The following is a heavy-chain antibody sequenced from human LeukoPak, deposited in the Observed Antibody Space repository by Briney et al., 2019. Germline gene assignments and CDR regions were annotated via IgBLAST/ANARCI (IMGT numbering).Heavy chain of an antibody. V-gene: IGHV3-48*01. Sequence: GVSLRLSCAASGFTFSSYNMNWVRQATGKGLEWVSYISSSSTIYYADSVKGRFTISRDNAKNSLYLQMTSLRAGDTAVYYCAGDAANYYDSSGYYDGDYWGPGTLVAVS. CDR3: AGDAANYYDSSGYYDGDY. J-gene: IGHJ4*02. CDR1: GFTFSSYN. CDR2: ISSSSTI. D-gene: IGHD3-22*01.